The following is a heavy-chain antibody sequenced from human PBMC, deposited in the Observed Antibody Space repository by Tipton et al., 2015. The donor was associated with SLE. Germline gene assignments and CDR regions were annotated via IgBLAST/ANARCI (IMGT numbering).Heavy chain of an antibody. Sequence: TLSLTCSVSGASIRHYYWSWIRQTPKKGLEWIGYVYEGGNTKYNPSLKSRATMSADTSKNQFSLRLSSVTAADTAVYYCVRDTGVDIDYWGQGILVTVSS. D-gene: IGHD7-27*01. CDR3: VRDTGVDIDY. CDR1: GASIRHYY. CDR2: VYEGGNT. J-gene: IGHJ4*02. V-gene: IGHV4-59*01.